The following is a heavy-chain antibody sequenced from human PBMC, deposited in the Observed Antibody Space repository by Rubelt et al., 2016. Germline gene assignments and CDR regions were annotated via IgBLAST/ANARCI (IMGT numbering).Heavy chain of an antibody. CDR3: ARVRRGPDGFDY. CDR1: GGSISSGGYY. V-gene: IGHV4-31*01. J-gene: IGHJ4*02. CDR2: IYYSGST. D-gene: IGHD1-14*01. Sequence: QVQLQESGPGLVKPSQTLSLTCTVSGGSISSGGYYWSWIRQHPGKGLEWIGYIYYSGSTYYNPSRKSVVTISLDTSKNQFSLRLSSGTAADTAVYYCARVRRGPDGFDYWGQGTLVTVSS.